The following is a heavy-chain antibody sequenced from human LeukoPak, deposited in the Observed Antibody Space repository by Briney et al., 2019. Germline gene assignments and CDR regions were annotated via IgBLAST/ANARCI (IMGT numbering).Heavy chain of an antibody. CDR3: ARSSTTDANHYYYYYMDV. D-gene: IGHD2-2*01. Sequence: SQTLSLTCTVSGGSISSGSYYWNWIRQPAGEGLEWIGRIYTSGSTDYNPSLKSRVTISVDTSKNQFSLKLSSVTAADTAVYYCARSSTTDANHYYYYYMDVWGRGTTVTVSS. CDR2: IYTSGST. V-gene: IGHV4-61*02. CDR1: GGSISSGSYY. J-gene: IGHJ6*03.